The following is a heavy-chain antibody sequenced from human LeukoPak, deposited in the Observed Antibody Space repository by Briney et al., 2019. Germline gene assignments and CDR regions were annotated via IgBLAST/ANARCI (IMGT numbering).Heavy chain of an antibody. Sequence: GGSLRLSCAASGFTFKNYWMHWVRQAPGKGPVWFSRINDDGSSTSYADSVKGRFTISRDDAKNTLYLQMNSLRAEDTAVYYCVRGGASTWSWGQGTLVTVSS. CDR1: GFTFKNYW. J-gene: IGHJ5*02. CDR2: INDDGSST. CDR3: VRGGASTWS. V-gene: IGHV3-74*01. D-gene: IGHD2-15*01.